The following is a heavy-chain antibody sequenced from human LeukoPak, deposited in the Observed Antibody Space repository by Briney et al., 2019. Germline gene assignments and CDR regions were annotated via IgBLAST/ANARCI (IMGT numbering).Heavy chain of an antibody. CDR2: ISAYNGNT. CDR3: ARDLVDRITMVRGIQYFDY. CDR1: GYTFTSYG. J-gene: IGHJ4*02. D-gene: IGHD3-10*01. Sequence: ASVKVSCKASGYTFTSYGISWVRRAPGQGLEWMGWISAYNGNTNYAQKLQGRVTMTTDTSTSTAYMELRSLRSDDTAVYYCARDLVDRITMVRGIQYFDYWGQGTLVTVSS. V-gene: IGHV1-18*01.